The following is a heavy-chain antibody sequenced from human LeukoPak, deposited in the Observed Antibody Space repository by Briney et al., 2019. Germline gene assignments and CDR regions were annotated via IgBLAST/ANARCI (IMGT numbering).Heavy chain of an antibody. V-gene: IGHV3-30*18. Sequence: PGGSLRLSCAASGFTFSSYGMHWVRQAPGKGLEWVAVISYDGSNKYYADSVKGRFTISRDNSKNTLYLQMNSLRAEDTAVYYCAKDRDSSWLDYWGQGTLVTVSS. CDR3: AKDRDSSWLDY. CDR1: GFTFSSYG. J-gene: IGHJ4*02. D-gene: IGHD6-13*01. CDR2: ISYDGSNK.